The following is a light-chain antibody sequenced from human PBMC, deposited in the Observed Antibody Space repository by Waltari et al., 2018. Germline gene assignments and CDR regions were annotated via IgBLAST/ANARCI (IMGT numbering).Light chain of an antibody. CDR1: QSVNWY. CDR3: HQRRNWPLT. Sequence: EIVLTQSPATLSLSPGERATLSCRASQSVNWYLAWYQQRPGQAPRLLIFDTSNRATGIPARFSGSGSETDFTLTISSLEPDDSAVYYCHQRRNWPLTFGGGTKVEIK. CDR2: DTS. V-gene: IGKV3-11*01. J-gene: IGKJ4*01.